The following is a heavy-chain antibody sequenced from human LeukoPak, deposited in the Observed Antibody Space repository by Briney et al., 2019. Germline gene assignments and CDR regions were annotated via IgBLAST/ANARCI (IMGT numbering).Heavy chain of an antibody. Sequence: SETLSLTSAVYAGSFSGNYWSWNRQPPGKGMEWIGETNNSGTTNYNTSLKRRATIPVDTSKNQFSLKLSSVTAADTAVYYCAREMDTGEPLIDYWGQGTLVTVSS. CDR1: AGSFSGNY. CDR2: TNNSGTT. J-gene: IGHJ4*02. V-gene: IGHV4-34*01. D-gene: IGHD7-27*01. CDR3: AREMDTGEPLIDY.